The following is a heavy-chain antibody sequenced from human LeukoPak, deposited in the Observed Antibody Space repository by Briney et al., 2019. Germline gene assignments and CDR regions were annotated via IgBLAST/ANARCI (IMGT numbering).Heavy chain of an antibody. CDR3: GRGTVPYYYYYGMDV. V-gene: IGHV4-59*01. J-gene: IGHJ6*02. CDR2: IYYSGST. CDR1: GGSISSYY. Sequence: SETLSLTCTVSGGSISSYYWGWIRQPPGKGLEWIGYIYYSGSTNYNPSLKSRVTISVDTSKNQFSLKLSSVTAADTAVYYCGRGTVPYYYYYGMDVWGQGTTVTVSS. D-gene: IGHD4-17*01.